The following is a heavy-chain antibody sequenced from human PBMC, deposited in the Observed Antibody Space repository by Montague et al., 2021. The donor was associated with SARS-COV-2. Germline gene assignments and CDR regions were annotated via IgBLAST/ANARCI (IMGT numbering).Heavy chain of an antibody. D-gene: IGHD2-21*01. CDR1: GDSVTERY. CDR3: AIGGDSAKCGI. J-gene: IGHJ3*02. CDR2: IHPYGDI. Sequence: SETLSLTYTVPGDSVTERYLNWVRQAAGKGLEWIGFIHPYGDIHYNASLKSRVILSRDASKNQFSLTLTSVTAADTAVYYCAIGGDSAKCGIWGRGTLVTVSS. V-gene: IGHV4-4*07.